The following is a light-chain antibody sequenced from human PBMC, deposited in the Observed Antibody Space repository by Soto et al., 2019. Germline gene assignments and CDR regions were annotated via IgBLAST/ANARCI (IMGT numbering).Light chain of an antibody. CDR1: QSLNDN. CDR2: RAS. CDR3: HQYSNWSPWT. V-gene: IGKV3-15*01. Sequence: EIVMTQSPATLSVSPGERATLPCRASQSLNDNLAWYQQKPGQAPRLLIYRASTRATGVPARFSASGSGTEFTLTISSLQSEDSAVYYCHQYSNWSPWTFGPGTKVDIK. J-gene: IGKJ1*01.